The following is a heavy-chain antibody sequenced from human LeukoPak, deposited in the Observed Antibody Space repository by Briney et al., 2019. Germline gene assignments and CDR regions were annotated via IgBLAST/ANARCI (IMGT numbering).Heavy chain of an antibody. V-gene: IGHV5-51*01. D-gene: IGHD3-22*01. CDR3: ARHSYDSSDFHYMDV. J-gene: IGHJ6*03. CDR1: GYSFTSYW. CDR2: IYPDDSDT. Sequence: PGESPKISCKGSGYSFTSYWIGWVRQMPGKGLEWMGIIYPDDSDTRYSPSFQGQVTISADKSISTAYLQWSTLRASDTAIYYCARHSYDSSDFHYMDVWGKGTTVTISS.